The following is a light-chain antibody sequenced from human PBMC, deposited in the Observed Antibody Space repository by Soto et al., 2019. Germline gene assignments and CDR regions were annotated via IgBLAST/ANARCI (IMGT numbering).Light chain of an antibody. CDR2: GAA. Sequence: DIQLTQSPSSLSASVGDRVTLTCRASQGIGNYLAWYQQRPGRVPQLLIYGAATLHSGVPSRFSGSGSGTDFTLTISSLQPEDVATYFCEHYYGPPWAFGQGTKVEIK. J-gene: IGKJ1*01. V-gene: IGKV1-27*01. CDR3: EHYYGPPWA. CDR1: QGIGNY.